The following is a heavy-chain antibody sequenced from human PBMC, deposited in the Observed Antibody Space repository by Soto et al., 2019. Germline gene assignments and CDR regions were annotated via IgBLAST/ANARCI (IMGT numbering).Heavy chain of an antibody. D-gene: IGHD3-3*01. J-gene: IGHJ4*02. CDR3: ARVRVTHDFWSGSRYFDY. V-gene: IGHV3-7*01. CDR2: IKQDGSEK. CDR1: GFTFSSYW. Sequence: EVQLVESGGGLVQPGGSLRLSCAASGFTFSSYWMSWVRQAPGKGLEWVANIKQDGSEKYYVDSVKGRFTISRDNAKNSLYLQMNSLRAEDTAVYYCARVRVTHDFWSGSRYFDYWGLGTLVTVSS.